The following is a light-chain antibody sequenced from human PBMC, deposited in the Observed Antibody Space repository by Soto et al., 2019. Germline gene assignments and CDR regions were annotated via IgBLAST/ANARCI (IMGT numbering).Light chain of an antibody. J-gene: IGLJ1*01. CDR2: EGS. CDR3: CSYAGSSTLYV. V-gene: IGLV2-23*01. CDR1: SSDVGSYNL. Sequence: QSVLTQPASLSVSPGQSITISCTGTSSDVGSYNLVSWYQQHPGKAPKLMIYEGSKRPSGVSNRFSGSKSGNTASLTISGLQAEDEADYYCCSYAGSSTLYVFGTGTKVTVL.